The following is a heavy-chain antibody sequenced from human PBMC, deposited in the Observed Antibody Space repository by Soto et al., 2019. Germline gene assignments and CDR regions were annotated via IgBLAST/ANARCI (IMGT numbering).Heavy chain of an antibody. CDR2: ISSSSSTI. Sequence: GGSLRLSCAASGFTFSSYSMNWVRQAPGKGLEWVSYISSSSSTIYYADTVKGRFTISRDNAKNSLYLQMNSLRDEDTAVYYCARDQGYGDSHPWWYYYYYGMDVWGQGTTVTVSS. D-gene: IGHD4-17*01. V-gene: IGHV3-48*02. CDR3: ARDQGYGDSHPWWYYYYYGMDV. CDR1: GFTFSSYS. J-gene: IGHJ6*02.